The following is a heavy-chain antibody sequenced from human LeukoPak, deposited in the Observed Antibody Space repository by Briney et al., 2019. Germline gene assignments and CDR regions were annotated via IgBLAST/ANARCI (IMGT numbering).Heavy chain of an antibody. V-gene: IGHV4-39*01. J-gene: IGHJ4*02. CDR1: GGSITSTYY. Sequence: SETLSLTCSVSGGSITSTYYWGWIRQPPGKGLEWIGSMYYSGSTYYNPSLKSRVTMSVDTSKNQFSLRLSSVTAADTAVYYCARTERYFDWLFPEYYFDYWGQGTLVTVSS. D-gene: IGHD3-9*01. CDR3: ARTERYFDWLFPEYYFDY. CDR2: MYYSGST.